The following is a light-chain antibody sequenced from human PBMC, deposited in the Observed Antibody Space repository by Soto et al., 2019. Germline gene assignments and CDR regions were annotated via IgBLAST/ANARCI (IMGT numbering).Light chain of an antibody. J-gene: IGLJ1*01. CDR2: DVS. CDR1: SSDVGGYNY. Sequence: QSVLTQPASVSGSPGQSITISCTGTSSDVGGYNYVSWYQQHPGKAPKLMIYDVSNRPSGVSNRFSGSKSGNTASLTISALQGEDEADYYCSSYTSSSTPYVFGTGTKVTVL. CDR3: SSYTSSSTPYV. V-gene: IGLV2-14*01.